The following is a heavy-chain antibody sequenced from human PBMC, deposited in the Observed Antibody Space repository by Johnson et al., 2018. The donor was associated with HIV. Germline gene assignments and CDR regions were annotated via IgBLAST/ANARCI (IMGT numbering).Heavy chain of an antibody. CDR3: ARSKDCSGGSCPDAFDI. V-gene: IGHV3-30*02. D-gene: IGHD2-15*01. CDR1: GFTFRDYG. Sequence: QVQLVESGGGVVQPRGSLRLSCAASGFTFRDYGMHWVRQAPGKGLEWVAFIQYDGSNKYYVDSVKGRFTISRDNAKNSLYLQMNSLRAEDTAVYYCARSKDCSGGSCPDAFDIWGQGTMLIVSS. J-gene: IGHJ3*02. CDR2: IQYDGSNK.